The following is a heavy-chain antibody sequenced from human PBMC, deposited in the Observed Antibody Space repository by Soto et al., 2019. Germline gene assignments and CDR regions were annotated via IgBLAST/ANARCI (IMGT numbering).Heavy chain of an antibody. CDR3: ARATSSSSYYCDS. J-gene: IGHJ4*02. CDR1: GFTFSRFA. Sequence: EVQLVESGGGLVQPGGSLRLSCAASGFTFSRFAMNWVRQAPGKGLEWVSKIGSSGSTIWYADSVKGRFTISRDNAGNYLDLQMDSLRGEDKALDYCARATSSSSYYCDSWGQGTLVTVSS. V-gene: IGHV3-48*03. D-gene: IGHD6-6*01. CDR2: IGSSGSTI.